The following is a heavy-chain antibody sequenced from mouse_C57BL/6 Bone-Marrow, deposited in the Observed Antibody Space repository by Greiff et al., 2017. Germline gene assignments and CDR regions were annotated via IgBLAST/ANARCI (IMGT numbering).Heavy chain of an antibody. CDR3: ALYDGYPYYFDY. CDR1: GYTFTSYW. D-gene: IGHD2-3*01. J-gene: IGHJ2*01. Sequence: QVQLQQPGAELVKPGASVKLSCKASGYTFTSYWMHWVKQRPGQGLEWIGMIHPSSGSPNYNAKFKSKATLTVDKSSSTDSMQLSSLTSEDSAVYYCALYDGYPYYFDYWGQGTTLTVSS. V-gene: IGHV1-64*01. CDR2: IHPSSGSP.